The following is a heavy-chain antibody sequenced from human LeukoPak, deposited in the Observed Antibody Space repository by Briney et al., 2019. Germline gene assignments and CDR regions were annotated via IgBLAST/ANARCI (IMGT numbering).Heavy chain of an antibody. CDR1: GFTFSTYA. CDR2: ISASGGST. V-gene: IGHV3-23*01. J-gene: IGHJ4*02. D-gene: IGHD1-1*01. Sequence: GSLRLSCAASGFTFSTYAMSWVRQAPGKGLEWVSAISASGGSTYYADSVKGRFTISRDNSKNTLYLQMNSLGAEDTAVYYCAKDLYQLFDYWGQGTLVTVSS. CDR3: AKDLYQLFDY.